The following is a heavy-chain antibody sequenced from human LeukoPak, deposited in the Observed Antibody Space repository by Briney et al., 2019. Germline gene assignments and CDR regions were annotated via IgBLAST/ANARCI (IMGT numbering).Heavy chain of an antibody. D-gene: IGHD3-16*01. V-gene: IGHV3-23*01. J-gene: IGHJ3*02. Sequence: GGTLRLSCEDSGIIFSKYGMNWVRPAPRKRLEWVSGISPSGGTTYYADSLKGRFSISRDNSKNTVYLQMNSLRADDTAVYYCARDLSWGAFIWGQGTMVTVSS. CDR3: ARDLSWGAFI. CDR2: ISPSGGTT. CDR1: GIIFSKYG.